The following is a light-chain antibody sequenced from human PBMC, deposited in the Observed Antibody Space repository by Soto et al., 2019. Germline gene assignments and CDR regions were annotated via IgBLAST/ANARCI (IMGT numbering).Light chain of an antibody. Sequence: EIVLTQSPATLSLSPGERATLSCRASQSLSSYLAWYQQKPGQAPRLLIYGAFTRATGIPTRFSGTGSGTEFTLTISSLQSEDFALYYCQQRSNWPPITFGQGTRLEIK. CDR3: QQRSNWPPIT. V-gene: IGKV3-11*01. J-gene: IGKJ5*01. CDR1: QSLSSY. CDR2: GAF.